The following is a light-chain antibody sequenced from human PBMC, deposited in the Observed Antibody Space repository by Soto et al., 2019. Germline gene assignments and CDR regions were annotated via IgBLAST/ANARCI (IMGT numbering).Light chain of an antibody. CDR2: GAS. CDR1: QSVTSSY. Sequence: EIVLTQSPGTLSLSPGERATLSCRASQSVTSSYLAWYQQKPGQAPRLLIYGASSRATGIADRCSGSGSGTDFNLIINRLEPEDFAVYYCQQYGSSPLTFGGGTKVEIK. J-gene: IGKJ4*01. V-gene: IGKV3-20*01. CDR3: QQYGSSPLT.